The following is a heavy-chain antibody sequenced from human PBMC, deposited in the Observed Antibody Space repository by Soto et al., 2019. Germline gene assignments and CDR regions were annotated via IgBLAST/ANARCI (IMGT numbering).Heavy chain of an antibody. J-gene: IGHJ4*02. CDR1: GFTFSSYA. CDR2: ISPSGDST. D-gene: IGHD2-2*01. CDR3: ATLARYAPIDY. V-gene: IGHV3-23*01. Sequence: GGSLRLSCAASGFTFSSYAMIWVRRAPGKGLEWVSGISPSGDSTYYADAVKGRFTTSRDNSKNTLHLQMNSLRAEDTAVYYCATLARYAPIDYWGQGTLVTVSS.